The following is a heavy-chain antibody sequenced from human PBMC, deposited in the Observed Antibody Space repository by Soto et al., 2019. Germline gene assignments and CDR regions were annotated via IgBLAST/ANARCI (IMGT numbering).Heavy chain of an antibody. Sequence: PSETLSLTCAVYGGSFSGYYWSWIRQPPGKGLEWIGEINHSGSTNYNPSLKSRVTISVDTSKNQFSLKLSSVTAADTAAYYCARARKRSYYYDSSGYLVPFDIWGQGTMVTVSS. CDR2: INHSGST. J-gene: IGHJ3*02. CDR3: ARARKRSYYYDSSGYLVPFDI. CDR1: GGSFSGYY. D-gene: IGHD3-22*01. V-gene: IGHV4-34*01.